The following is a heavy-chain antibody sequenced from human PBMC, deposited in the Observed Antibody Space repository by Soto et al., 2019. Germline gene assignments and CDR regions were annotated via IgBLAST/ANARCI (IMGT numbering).Heavy chain of an antibody. D-gene: IGHD6-13*01. CDR3: ARDISSSLPPYYYGMDV. CDR2: INPSGGST. Sequence: VKVSCKASGYTFTSYYMHWVRQAPGQGLEWMGIINPSGGSTSYAQKFQGRVTMTRDTSTSTVYMELSSLRSEDTAVYYCARDISSSLPPYYYGMDVWGQGTTVTVSS. V-gene: IGHV1-46*01. CDR1: GYTFTSYY. J-gene: IGHJ6*02.